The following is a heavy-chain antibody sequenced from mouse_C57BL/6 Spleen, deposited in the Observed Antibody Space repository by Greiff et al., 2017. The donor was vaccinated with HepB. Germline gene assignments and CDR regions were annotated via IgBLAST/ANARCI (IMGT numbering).Heavy chain of an antibody. CDR3: ARGIYDWYCYAVDY. Sequence: EVQLVESGGGLVKPGGSLKLSCAASGFTFSDYGMHWVRQAPEKGLEWVAYISSGSSTIYYADTVKGRFTISRDNAKNTLFLQMTSLRSEDTAMYYCARGIYDWYCYAVDYWGQGTSVTVSS. CDR2: ISSGSSTI. CDR1: GFTFSDYG. J-gene: IGHJ4*01. D-gene: IGHD2-12*01. V-gene: IGHV5-17*01.